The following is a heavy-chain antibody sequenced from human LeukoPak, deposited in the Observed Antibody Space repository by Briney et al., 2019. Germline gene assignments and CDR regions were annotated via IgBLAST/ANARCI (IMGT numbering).Heavy chain of an antibody. D-gene: IGHD3-3*01. CDR3: ARDWSHRCFDY. CDR1: GFTVSNNY. CDR2: IYSGDGGGST. J-gene: IGHJ4*02. V-gene: IGHV3-53*01. Sequence: PGGSLRLSCAASGFTVSNNYMSWVRQAPGKGLEWVSVIYSGDGGGSTYYADSVKGRFTISRDNSKNTLYLQMNSLRAEDTAVYYCARDWSHRCFDYWGQGTLVTVSS.